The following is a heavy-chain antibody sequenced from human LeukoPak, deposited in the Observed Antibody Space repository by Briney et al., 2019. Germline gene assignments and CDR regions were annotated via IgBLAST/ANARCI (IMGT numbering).Heavy chain of an antibody. D-gene: IGHD6-6*01. CDR2: IYTSGST. Sequence: PSETLSLTCTVSGGSISSYYWSWIRQPPGKGLEWSGYIYTSGSTNYNPSPKSRVTISVDTSKNQFSLKLSSVTAADTAVYYCARTTGYSSSSYWFDPWGQGTLVTVSS. J-gene: IGHJ5*02. V-gene: IGHV4-4*09. CDR1: GGSISSYY. CDR3: ARTTGYSSSSYWFDP.